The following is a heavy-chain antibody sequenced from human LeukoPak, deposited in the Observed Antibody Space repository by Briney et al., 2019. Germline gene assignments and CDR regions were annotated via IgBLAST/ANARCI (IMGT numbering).Heavy chain of an antibody. D-gene: IGHD3-9*01. Sequence: ASVKVSCKASGYTFTSYGISWVRQAPGQGLEWMGWISAYNGNTNYAQKLQGRVTMTTDTSTSTAYMELRSLRSDDTAVYYCARARLLRYYDWSLYHSNWFDPWGQGTLVTVSS. CDR1: GYTFTSYG. J-gene: IGHJ5*02. CDR2: ISAYNGNT. V-gene: IGHV1-18*01. CDR3: ARARLLRYYDWSLYHSNWFDP.